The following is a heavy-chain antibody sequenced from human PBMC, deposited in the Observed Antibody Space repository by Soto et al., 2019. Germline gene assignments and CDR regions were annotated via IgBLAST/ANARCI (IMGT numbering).Heavy chain of an antibody. Sequence: QLQLQESGPGLVKPSETLSLTCSVSGGSISSVSYYWGWIRQPPGKGLEWIGSIYYSGSAYYSPSLRXRXTXXVDTSKNQLSLELRSVTAADTAVYYCARLHCNSPNCVPLDPWGQGTLVTVSS. CDR1: GGSISSVSYY. V-gene: IGHV4-39*01. CDR2: IYYSGSA. D-gene: IGHD2-2*01. CDR3: ARLHCNSPNCVPLDP. J-gene: IGHJ5*02.